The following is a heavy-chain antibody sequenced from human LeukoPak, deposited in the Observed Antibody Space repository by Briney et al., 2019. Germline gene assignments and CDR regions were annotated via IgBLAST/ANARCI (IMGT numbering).Heavy chain of an antibody. D-gene: IGHD2-15*01. CDR1: GYIFSSYA. CDR2: ISAYSGNT. J-gene: IGHJ3*02. V-gene: IGHV1-18*01. CDR3: ARDPGPRSDRDILDAFDI. Sequence: ASVKVSCKASGYIFSSYAISWVRQAPGQGLEWMGWISAYSGNTNYAQNLQGRVTTTTDTSTDTAYMELRSLRSDDTAVYYCARDPGPRSDRDILDAFDIWGQGTMVTVSS.